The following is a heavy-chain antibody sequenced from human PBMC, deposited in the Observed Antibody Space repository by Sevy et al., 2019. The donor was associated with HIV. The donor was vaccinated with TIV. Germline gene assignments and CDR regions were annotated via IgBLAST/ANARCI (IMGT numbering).Heavy chain of an antibody. J-gene: IGHJ4*02. D-gene: IGHD3-22*01. CDR2: IRSKDYGGAT. CDR1: GFTFGDYA. Sequence: GGSLRLSCTGSGFTFGDYAMSWFRQAPGMGLEWVGFIRSKDYGGATEYAASVKGRFTISRDDSKSIADLQMNSLKTEDTAVYYCTRGYYYDSSGYSDSWGQRTLVTVSS. V-gene: IGHV3-49*03. CDR3: TRGYYYDSSGYSDS.